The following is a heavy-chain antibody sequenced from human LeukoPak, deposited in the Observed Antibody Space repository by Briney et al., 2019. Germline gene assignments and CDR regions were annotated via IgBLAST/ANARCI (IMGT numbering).Heavy chain of an antibody. V-gene: IGHV3-23*01. Sequence: PGRSLRLSCAVSGITPSNYGMSWVRQAPGKGLEWVAGISDSGGSTNYADSVKGRFTISRDNPKNTLYLQMNSLRAEDTAVYYCAKVFAGLGCAQICYYGMDVWGQGTTVTVSS. J-gene: IGHJ6*02. CDR2: ISDSGGST. D-gene: IGHD2-15*01. CDR3: AKVFAGLGCAQICYYGMDV. CDR1: GITPSNYG.